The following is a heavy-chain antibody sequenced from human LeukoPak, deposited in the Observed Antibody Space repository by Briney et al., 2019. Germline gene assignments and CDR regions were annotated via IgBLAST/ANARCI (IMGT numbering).Heavy chain of an antibody. CDR2: IIPILGIA. Sequence: SVKVSCKVSGYTLTELSMHWVRQAPGQGLEWMGRIIPILGIANYAQKFQGRVTITADKSTSTAYMELSSLRSEDTAVYYCAREVTVVNAFDIWGQGTMVTVSS. D-gene: IGHD4-23*01. CDR3: AREVTVVNAFDI. CDR1: GYTLTELS. V-gene: IGHV1-69*04. J-gene: IGHJ3*02.